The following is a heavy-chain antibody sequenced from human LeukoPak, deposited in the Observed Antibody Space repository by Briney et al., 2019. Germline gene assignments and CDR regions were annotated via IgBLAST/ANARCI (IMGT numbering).Heavy chain of an antibody. CDR2: ISSSRSYI. Sequence: PGGSLRLSCAASGFTFSSYSMNWVRQAPGEGLEWVSSISSSRSYIYYGDSVKGGFTISRDNAKNSLYLQMNSPRAGDTAVYYCARELALYDSTDAFDIWGQGTMVTVSS. V-gene: IGHV3-21*01. D-gene: IGHD2-8*01. CDR3: ARELALYDSTDAFDI. CDR1: GFTFSSYS. J-gene: IGHJ3*02.